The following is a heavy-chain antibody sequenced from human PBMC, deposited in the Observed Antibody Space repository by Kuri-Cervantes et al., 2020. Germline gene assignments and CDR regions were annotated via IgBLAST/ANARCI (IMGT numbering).Heavy chain of an antibody. Sequence: ASVKVSCKASGYTFTSYYMHWVRQAPGQGLEWMGIINPSGGSTSYAQKFQGRVTMTRDTSTSTVYMELSSLRSEGTAVYYCARDSYYYDSSGYLDYWGQGTLVTVSS. V-gene: IGHV1-46*01. CDR3: ARDSYYYDSSGYLDY. CDR2: INPSGGST. CDR1: GYTFTSYY. D-gene: IGHD3-22*01. J-gene: IGHJ4*02.